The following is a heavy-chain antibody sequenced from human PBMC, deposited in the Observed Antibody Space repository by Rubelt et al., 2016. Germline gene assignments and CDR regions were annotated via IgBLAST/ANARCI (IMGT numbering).Heavy chain of an antibody. V-gene: IGHV4-34*01. CDR1: GGSFSGYY. J-gene: IGHJ4*02. CDR3: ARAGLYRDPAFYDY. CDR2: INHSGST. Sequence: QVQLQQWGAGLLKPSETLSLTCAVYGGSFSGYYWSWIRQPPGKGLEWIGEINHSGSTNYNQSLKRRVNIFVDTSKNQYSLILSSVTAADTASYYCARAGLYRDPAFYDYWGQGTLVTVSS. D-gene: IGHD5-12*01.